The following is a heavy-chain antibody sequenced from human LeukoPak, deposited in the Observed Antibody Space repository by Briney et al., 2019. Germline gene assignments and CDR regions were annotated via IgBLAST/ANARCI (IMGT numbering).Heavy chain of an antibody. D-gene: IGHD3-22*01. CDR1: GFTFSSYA. J-gene: IGHJ4*02. Sequence: GGSLRLSCAASGFTFSSYAMHWVCQAPGKGLEWVAVISYDGSNKYYADSVKGRFTISRDNSKNTLYLQMNSLRAEDTAVYYCARDSYSSGYFDYWGQGTLVTVSS. V-gene: IGHV3-30-3*01. CDR2: ISYDGSNK. CDR3: ARDSYSSGYFDY.